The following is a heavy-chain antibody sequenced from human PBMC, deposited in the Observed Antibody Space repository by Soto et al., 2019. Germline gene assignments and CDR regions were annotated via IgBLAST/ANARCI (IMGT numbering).Heavy chain of an antibody. Sequence: PSETLSLTCAVYGGSFSGYYWSWIRQPPGKGLEWIGEINHSGSTNYNPSLKSRVTISVDTSKNQFSLKLSSVTAADTAVYYCARGGLAAANYYYSGMDVWGQGTTVTVSS. D-gene: IGHD6-13*01. CDR2: INHSGST. CDR1: GGSFSGYY. CDR3: ARGGLAAANYYYSGMDV. J-gene: IGHJ6*02. V-gene: IGHV4-34*01.